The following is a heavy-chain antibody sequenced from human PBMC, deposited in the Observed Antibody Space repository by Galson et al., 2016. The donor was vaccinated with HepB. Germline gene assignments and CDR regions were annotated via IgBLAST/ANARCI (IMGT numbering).Heavy chain of an antibody. D-gene: IGHD3-3*02. CDR2: IDPSDYDT. CDR1: GYTFTTYW. Sequence: QSGAEVKKPGESLKIFCRASGYTFTTYWITWVRQVPGKGLEWVGRIDPSDYDTNYNPSFFGQVTISTDRSISTAYLQWSSLKASDSAIYYCARQGRYHFESKGDYWGPGTLVTGSS. CDR3: ARQGRYHFESKGDY. J-gene: IGHJ4*02. V-gene: IGHV5-10-1*01.